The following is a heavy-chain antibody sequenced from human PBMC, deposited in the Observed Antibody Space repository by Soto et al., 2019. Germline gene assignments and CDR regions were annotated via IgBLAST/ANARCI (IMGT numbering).Heavy chain of an antibody. CDR1: GGSFSGYY. D-gene: IGHD6-13*01. Sequence: PSETLSRTCAVYGGSFSGYYWSWIRQPPGKGLEWIGEINHSGSTNYNPSLKSRVTISVDTSKNQFSLKLSSVTAADTAVYYCARAPSSQSDYYYYGMDVWGQGTTVTVSS. CDR3: ARAPSSQSDYYYYGMDV. J-gene: IGHJ6*02. V-gene: IGHV4-34*01. CDR2: INHSGST.